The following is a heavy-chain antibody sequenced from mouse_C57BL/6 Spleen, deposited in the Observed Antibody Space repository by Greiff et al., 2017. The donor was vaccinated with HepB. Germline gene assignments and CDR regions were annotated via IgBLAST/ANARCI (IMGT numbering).Heavy chain of an antibody. Sequence: ESGPGLVKPSQSLSLTCSVTGYSITSGYYWNWIRQFPGNKLEWMGYISYDGSNNYNPSLKNRISITRDTSKNQFFLKLNSVTTEDTATYYCVGTGTRFDYWGQGTTLTVSS. CDR2: ISYDGSN. CDR3: VGTGTRFDY. V-gene: IGHV3-6*01. J-gene: IGHJ2*01. D-gene: IGHD4-1*01. CDR1: GYSITSGYY.